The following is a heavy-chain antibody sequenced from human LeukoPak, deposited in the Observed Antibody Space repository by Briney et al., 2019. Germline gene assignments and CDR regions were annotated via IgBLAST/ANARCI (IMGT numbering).Heavy chain of an antibody. V-gene: IGHV1-69*05. J-gene: IGHJ6*03. CDR3: VSLQLERRVGYYYYYMDV. Sequence: SVKVSCKASGGTFSSYAISWVRQAPGQGLEWMGGIIPIFGTANYAQKLQGRVTITTDESTSTAYMELSSLRSEDTAVYYCVSLQLERRVGYYYYYMDVSGKGTTVTVSS. CDR2: IIPIFGTA. CDR1: GGTFSSYA. D-gene: IGHD1-1*01.